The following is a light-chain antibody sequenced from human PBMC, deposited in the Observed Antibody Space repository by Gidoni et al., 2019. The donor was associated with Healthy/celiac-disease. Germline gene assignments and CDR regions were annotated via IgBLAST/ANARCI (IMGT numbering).Light chain of an antibody. V-gene: IGLV1-40*01. CDR2: GNN. CDR3: QSYDSSLSGLYV. Sequence: QSVLPQPPSVSGAPGQQVTISCTGSSSTIGADDDVHWYQQVPGTAPKLLIYGNNNRPSGVPDRFSGSKSGTSASLAITGLQAEDEADYYCQSYDSSLSGLYVFGTGTKVTVL. J-gene: IGLJ1*01. CDR1: SSTIGADDD.